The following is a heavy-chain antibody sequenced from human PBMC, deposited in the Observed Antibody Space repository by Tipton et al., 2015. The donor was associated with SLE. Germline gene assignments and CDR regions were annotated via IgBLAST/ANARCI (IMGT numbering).Heavy chain of an antibody. V-gene: IGHV4-4*07. CDR2: NYRTGNP. D-gene: IGHD5-18*01. CDR1: GGPIRGFY. J-gene: IGHJ4*02. Sequence: TLSLTCTVSGGPIRGFYWSWIRQPDGKGLEWIGRNYRTGNPNHNPSLKSRVTMSVDTSKNQFSLKLSSVTAADTAVYYCARDRGYSRGHYLDYWGQGTLVTVSS. CDR3: ARDRGYSRGHYLDY.